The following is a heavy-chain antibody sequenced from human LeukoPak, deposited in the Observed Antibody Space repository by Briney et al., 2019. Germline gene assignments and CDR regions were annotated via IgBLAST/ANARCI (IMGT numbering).Heavy chain of an antibody. V-gene: IGHV4-59*11. D-gene: IGHD2-15*01. J-gene: IGHJ3*02. CDR1: GGSISSHY. CDR3: ARDSDSCSGGSCYRVSAFDI. Sequence: SETLSLTCTVSGGSISSHYWNWIRQPPGKGLEWIGYIYYSGSTNYNPSLKSRVTISVDTSKNQFSLKLSSVTAADTTVYYCARDSDSCSGGSCYRVSAFDIWGQGTMVTVSS. CDR2: IYYSGST.